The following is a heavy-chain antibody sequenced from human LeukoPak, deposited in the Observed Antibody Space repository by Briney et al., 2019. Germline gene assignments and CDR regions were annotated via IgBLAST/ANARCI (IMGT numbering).Heavy chain of an antibody. V-gene: IGHV3-21*06. CDR1: GFTFSSYS. CDR3: AGRCSVTRCHFSSYGMDV. D-gene: IGHD2-15*01. Sequence: GGSLRLSCAASGFTFSSYSMNWVRQAPGKGLEWVSSISSSSSSYIYYADSVKGRFTISRDSAKNSLYLQMNSLRAEDTALYYCAGRCSVTRCHFSSYGMDVWGQGTTVTVSS. J-gene: IGHJ6*02. CDR2: ISSSSSSYI.